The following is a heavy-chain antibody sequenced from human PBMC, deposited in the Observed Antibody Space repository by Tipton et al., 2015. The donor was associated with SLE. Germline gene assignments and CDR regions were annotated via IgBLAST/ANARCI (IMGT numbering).Heavy chain of an antibody. CDR1: GGTFSSYA. CDR2: IIPIFGTA. J-gene: IGHJ3*02. D-gene: IGHD3-10*01. CDR3: ARGGTGSGTGAFDI. V-gene: IGHV1-69*01. Sequence: QSGPEVKKPGSSVKVSCKASGGTFSSYAISWVRQAPGQGLEWMGGIIPIFGTANYAQKFQGRVTITADESTSTAYMELRSLRSDDPAVYYCARGGTGSGTGAFDIWGQGTMVTVSS.